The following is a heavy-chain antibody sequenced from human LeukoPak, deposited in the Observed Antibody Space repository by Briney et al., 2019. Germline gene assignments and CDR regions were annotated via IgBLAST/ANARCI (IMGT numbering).Heavy chain of an antibody. CDR3: ARIFGVVIRAFDI. CDR2: IYSGGST. CDR1: GFTVSSNY. Sequence: GGSLRLSCAASGFTVSSNYMSWVRQAPGKGLEWVSVIYSGGSTYYADSVKGRFTISRDNAKNSLYLQMNSLRAEDTAVYYCARIFGVVIRAFDIWGQGTMVTVSS. D-gene: IGHD3-3*01. V-gene: IGHV3-53*01. J-gene: IGHJ3*02.